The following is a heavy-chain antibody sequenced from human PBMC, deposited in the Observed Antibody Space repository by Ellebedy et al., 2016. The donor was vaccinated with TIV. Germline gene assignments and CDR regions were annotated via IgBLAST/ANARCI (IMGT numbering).Heavy chain of an antibody. Sequence: ASVKVSCKASGYTFTSYDINWVRQATGQGLEWMGWMNPNSGNTGYAQKFQGRVTMTRNTSISTAYMELSSLRSEDTAVYYCARSHPRDNWNYELELGYYYYGMDVWGQGTTVTVSS. CDR1: GYTFTSYD. CDR2: MNPNSGNT. CDR3: ARSHPRDNWNYELELGYYYYGMDV. V-gene: IGHV1-8*01. J-gene: IGHJ6*02. D-gene: IGHD1-7*01.